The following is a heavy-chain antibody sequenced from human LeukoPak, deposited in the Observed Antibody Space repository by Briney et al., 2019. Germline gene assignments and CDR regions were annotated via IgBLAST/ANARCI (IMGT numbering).Heavy chain of an antibody. Sequence: GESLKISCKCSGYSFTSYWIGWARQMTGKGLDWTGILYPGDSDTRYSPSFQGQVIISANKSISTADMQWSSLKASDTAMDYCGARGPLPVAGDYFDYWGQGTLVTVSS. CDR3: GARGPLPVAGDYFDY. D-gene: IGHD6-13*01. V-gene: IGHV5-51*01. CDR2: LYPGDSDT. J-gene: IGHJ4*02. CDR1: GYSFTSYW.